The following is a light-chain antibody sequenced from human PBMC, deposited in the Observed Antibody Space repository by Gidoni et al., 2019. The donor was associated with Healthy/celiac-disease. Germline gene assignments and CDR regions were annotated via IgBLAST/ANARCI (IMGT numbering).Light chain of an antibody. CDR2: GNS. CDR1: SPNIGAGYD. J-gene: IGLJ1*01. CDR3: QSYDSSLSGSYV. V-gene: IGLV1-40*01. Sequence: QSVLTQPPSVSEAPGPRVTISCPGSSPNIGAGYDVHWYQQLPGTAPKLLIYGNSNRPSGVPDRFSGSKSGTSASLAITGLQAEDEADYYCQSYDSSLSGSYVFGTGTKVTVL.